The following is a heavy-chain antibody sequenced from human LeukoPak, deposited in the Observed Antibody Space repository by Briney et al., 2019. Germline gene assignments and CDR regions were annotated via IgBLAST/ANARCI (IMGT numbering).Heavy chain of an antibody. CDR1: GDSISSNDYY. J-gene: IGHJ3*02. Sequence: SETLSITCIVSGDSISSNDYYWSWIRQPPGKVLEWIGNFYYSGGTYYNPSLKSRVTMSIDTSKKQFSLNLSSVTAADTAVYYCARLSISLDAFDIWGQWTKVTVSS. V-gene: IGHV4-39*01. D-gene: IGHD3-16*02. CDR2: FYYSGGT. CDR3: ARLSISLDAFDI.